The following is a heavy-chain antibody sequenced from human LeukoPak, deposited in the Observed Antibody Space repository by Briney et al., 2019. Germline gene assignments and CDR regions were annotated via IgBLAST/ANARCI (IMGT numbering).Heavy chain of an antibody. CDR3: ARLKVADSESFDI. V-gene: IGHV4-59*08. CDR2: IFYSGST. J-gene: IGHJ3*02. CDR1: GGSIDSHF. Sequence: SETLSLTCTVSGGSIDSHFWSWIRRPPGKGLEWIGNIFYSGSTNNNPSLERRLTISQDSSKNQVSLRLTSATAADTAIYYCARLKVADSESFDIWGPGTLVAVSS.